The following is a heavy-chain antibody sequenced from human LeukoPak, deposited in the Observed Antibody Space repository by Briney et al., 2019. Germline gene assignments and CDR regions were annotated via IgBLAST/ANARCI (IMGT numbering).Heavy chain of an antibody. J-gene: IGHJ4*02. CDR1: GSSFTSYW. V-gene: IGHV5-51*01. CDR2: IYPGDSDT. Sequence: GESLKISCKGSGSSFTSYWIGWVRQMPGKGLEWMGIIYPGDSDTRYSPSFQGQVTISADKSISTAYLQWSSLKASDTAMYYCARRDSSGWYDFYYFDYWGQGTLVTVSS. D-gene: IGHD6-19*01. CDR3: ARRDSSGWYDFYYFDY.